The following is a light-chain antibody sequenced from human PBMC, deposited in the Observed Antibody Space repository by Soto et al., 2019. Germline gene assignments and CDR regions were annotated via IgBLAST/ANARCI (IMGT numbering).Light chain of an antibody. V-gene: IGKV4-1*01. J-gene: IGKJ1*01. CDR2: WAS. CDR3: QQYYTIPWT. CDR1: QSVLYNSNDKSY. Sequence: DIVMTQSPDSLAVSLGERATINCKSSQSVLYNSNDKSYLAWYQHKPGQPPRLLVYWASTRESGVPDRFSGSGSGTDFTLTISSLQAEDVAVYYCQQYYTIPWTFGQGTKVEI.